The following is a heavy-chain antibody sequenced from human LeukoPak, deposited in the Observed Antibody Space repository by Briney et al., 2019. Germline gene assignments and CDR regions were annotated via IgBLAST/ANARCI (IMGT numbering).Heavy chain of an antibody. Sequence: PSETLSLTCALYGGSFSGYYWSWIRQPPGKGLEWIGEINHSGSTNYNPSLKSRVTISVDTSKNQFSLKLSSVTAADTAVYYCAREYGGNRGDAFDIWGQGTMVTVS. CDR3: AREYGGNRGDAFDI. CDR1: GGSFSGYY. V-gene: IGHV4-34*01. CDR2: INHSGST. D-gene: IGHD4/OR15-4a*01. J-gene: IGHJ3*02.